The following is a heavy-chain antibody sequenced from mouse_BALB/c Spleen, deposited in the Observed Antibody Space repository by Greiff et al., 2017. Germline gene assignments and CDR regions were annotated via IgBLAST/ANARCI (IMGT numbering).Heavy chain of an antibody. Sequence: DVQLQESGGGLVKPGGSLKLSCAASGFTFSSYAMSWVRQTPEKRLEWVASISSGGSTYYPDSVKGRFTISRDNARNILYLQMSSLRSEDTAMYYCARGENYYYGSSNYYAMDYWGQGTSVTVSS. CDR2: ISSGGST. J-gene: IGHJ4*01. V-gene: IGHV5-6-5*01. CDR1: GFTFSSYA. CDR3: ARGENYYYGSSNYYAMDY. D-gene: IGHD1-1*01.